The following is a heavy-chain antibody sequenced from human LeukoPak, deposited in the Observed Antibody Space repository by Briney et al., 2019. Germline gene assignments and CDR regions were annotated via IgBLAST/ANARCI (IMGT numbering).Heavy chain of an antibody. Sequence: SETLSLTCAVYGGSFSGYYWNWIRQPAGKGLEWIGRIYTSGSTHYNASLNNRVTISLDTSKNQFSLMLSSVTAADTAVYYCARARDTTGYSPLGYWGQGTLVTVSS. D-gene: IGHD3-22*01. J-gene: IGHJ4*02. CDR2: IYTSGST. CDR3: ARARDTTGYSPLGY. V-gene: IGHV4-59*10. CDR1: GGSFSGYY.